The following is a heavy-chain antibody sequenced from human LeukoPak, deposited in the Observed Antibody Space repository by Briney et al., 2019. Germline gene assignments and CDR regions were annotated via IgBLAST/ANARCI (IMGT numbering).Heavy chain of an antibody. J-gene: IGHJ4*02. Sequence: GGSLRLSCAASGFTVSRNYMSWVRQAPGKGLDWVSVIYSVGRTYFAGSVKGRFTISRDNSKNIQELQMNRLRSEDTGVYYFARAGPSSSWHQFAYWGQETLVTVP. D-gene: IGHD6-13*01. CDR3: ARAGPSSSWHQFAY. V-gene: IGHV3-66*01. CDR1: GFTVSRNY. CDR2: IYSVGRT.